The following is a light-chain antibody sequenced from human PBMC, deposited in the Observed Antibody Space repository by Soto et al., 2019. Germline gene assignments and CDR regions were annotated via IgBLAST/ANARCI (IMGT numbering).Light chain of an antibody. J-gene: IGKJ1*01. CDR1: QTISSW. CDR3: QQYNSYPWT. CDR2: KAS. Sequence: DIQMTQSPSTLSGSVGDRVTITCRASQTISSWLAWYQQKPGKAPKLLIYKASTLKSGVPSRFSGSGSGTEFTLTIRSLQPDDFATYYCQQYNSYPWTFGQGTKVDI. V-gene: IGKV1-5*03.